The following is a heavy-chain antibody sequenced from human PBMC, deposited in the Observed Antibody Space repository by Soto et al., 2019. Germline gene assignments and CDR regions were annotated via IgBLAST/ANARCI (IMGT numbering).Heavy chain of an antibody. D-gene: IGHD6-19*01. CDR2: ISAYNGNT. CDR1: GYTFTSYG. CDR3: ARDVEAVAGRFGRYGMDV. Sequence: VASVKVSCKASGYTFTSYGISWVRQAPGQGLEWMGWISAYNGNTNYAQKLQGRVTMTTDTSTSTAYMELRSLRSDDTAVYYCARDVEAVAGRFGRYGMDVWGQGTTVTVSS. V-gene: IGHV1-18*01. J-gene: IGHJ6*02.